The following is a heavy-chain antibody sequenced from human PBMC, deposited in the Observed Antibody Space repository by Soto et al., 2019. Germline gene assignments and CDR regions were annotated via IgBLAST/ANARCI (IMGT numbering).Heavy chain of an antibody. CDR2: IYYSGST. J-gene: IGHJ6*01. V-gene: IGHV4-31*09. Sequence: PSETLSLTCTVSGGSISSGGYYWSWIRHHPGKGLEWIGYIYYSGSTYYNPSLKSRVTISVDRSKNQFSLKLSSVTAADTAAYYCGGGGYYCNSGRDVWGQGTTGTV. CDR1: GGSISSGGYY. D-gene: IGHD3-22*01. CDR3: GGGGYYCNSGRDV.